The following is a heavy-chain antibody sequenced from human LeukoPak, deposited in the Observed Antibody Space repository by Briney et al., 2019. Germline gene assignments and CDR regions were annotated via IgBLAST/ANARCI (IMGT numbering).Heavy chain of an antibody. J-gene: IGHJ6*02. D-gene: IGHD2-2*01. CDR3: ASPGVPAADYYGMDV. CDR1: GFTFSSYA. V-gene: IGHV3-30-3*01. Sequence: GGSLRLSCAASGFTFSSYAMHWVRQAPGKGLEWWAVISYDGSNKYSADSVKGLFTISRDNSKNTLYLQMNSLRAEDTAVYYCASPGVPAADYYGMDVWGQGTTVTVSS. CDR2: ISYDGSNK.